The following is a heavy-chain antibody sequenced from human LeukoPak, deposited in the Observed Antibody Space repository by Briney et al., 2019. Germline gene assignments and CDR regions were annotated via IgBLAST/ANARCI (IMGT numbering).Heavy chain of an antibody. CDR1: GFAFTRHA. D-gene: IGHD2-15*01. Sequence: GGSLRLSCAASGFAFTRHAMHWVRQAPGKGLEGVAYIYYDGIDKNYADTVKGRFTISRDNSKNTLYLQMNSLRDEDTAVYYCTKEGGDTVVLPEAHAFDIWGQGTMVTDSS. J-gene: IGHJ3*02. CDR3: TKEGGDTVVLPEAHAFDI. CDR2: IYYDGIDK. V-gene: IGHV3-30*02.